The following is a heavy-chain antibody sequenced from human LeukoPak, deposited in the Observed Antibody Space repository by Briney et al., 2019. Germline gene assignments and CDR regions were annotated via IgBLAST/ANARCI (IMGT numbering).Heavy chain of an antibody. V-gene: IGHV4-38-2*01. D-gene: IGHD3-3*01. CDR2: IYHSGST. J-gene: IGHJ5*02. CDR1: GYSISSGYY. Sequence: ASETLSLTCAVSGYSISSGYYWGWIRQPPGKGLEWIGSIYHSGSTYYNPSLKSRVTISVDTSKNQFSLKLSSVTAADTAVYCCARHPDYDFWSGYSYNWFDPWGQGTLVTVSS. CDR3: ARHPDYDFWSGYSYNWFDP.